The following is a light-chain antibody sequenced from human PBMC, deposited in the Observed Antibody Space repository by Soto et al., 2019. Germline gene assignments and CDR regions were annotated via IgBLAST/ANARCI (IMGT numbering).Light chain of an antibody. Sequence: QSALTQPPSASGSPGQSVTISCTGTSSDVGGYNYVSWYQQHPGKAPKLMIYEVSKRPSGVPDRFSGSKSGNMASLTVSGLQAEDEADYYFSSYAGSNNLVYGGGTKLTVL. CDR2: EVS. CDR1: SSDVGGYNY. J-gene: IGLJ2*01. V-gene: IGLV2-8*01. CDR3: SSYAGSNNLV.